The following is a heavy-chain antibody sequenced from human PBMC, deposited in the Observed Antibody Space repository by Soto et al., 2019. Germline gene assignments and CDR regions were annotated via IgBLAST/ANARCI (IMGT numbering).Heavy chain of an antibody. Sequence: QVQLVQSGAEVKKPGSSVKVSCKASGGSFSTYGINWVRLAPGQGLEWMGGIIPKFGTTNYAQKFRGRVTITADESTNTPYMELNYLRSEDTAVYFCARELDPYYGGNSLSLDYWGQGTLVTVSS. V-gene: IGHV1-69*13. J-gene: IGHJ4*02. CDR3: ARELDPYYGGNSLSLDY. CDR2: IIPKFGTT. CDR1: GGSFSTYG. D-gene: IGHD4-17*01.